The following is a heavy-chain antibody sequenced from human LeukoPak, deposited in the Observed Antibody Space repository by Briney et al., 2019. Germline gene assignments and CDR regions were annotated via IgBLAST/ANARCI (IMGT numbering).Heavy chain of an antibody. J-gene: IGHJ4*02. D-gene: IGHD6-13*01. CDR1: GGSFSSYT. CDR2: IIPILGIA. CDR3: ASTVTAAGTHHFDY. V-gene: IGHV1-69*02. Sequence: ASVKVSCKATGGSFSSYTISWVRQAPGQGLEWMGRIIPILGIANYAQKFQGRVTITADKSTSTAYMELSSLRSEDTAVYYCASTVTAAGTHHFDYWGQGTLVTVSS.